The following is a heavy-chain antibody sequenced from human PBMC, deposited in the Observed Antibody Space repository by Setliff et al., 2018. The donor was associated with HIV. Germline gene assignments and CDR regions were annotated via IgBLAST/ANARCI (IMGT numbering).Heavy chain of an antibody. CDR2: IYYNGSS. CDR3: ASWGRARRAFDI. D-gene: IGHD3-16*01. CDR1: GASIGSGHSY. J-gene: IGHJ3*02. V-gene: IGHV4-31*03. Sequence: SETLSLTCTVSGASIGSGHSYWSWIRQHPGKGLEWIGNIYYNGSSYHNPSLKSRVTISVDTSKNQFSLNLRSVTAADTAVYYCASWGRARRAFDIWGQGTMVTVSS.